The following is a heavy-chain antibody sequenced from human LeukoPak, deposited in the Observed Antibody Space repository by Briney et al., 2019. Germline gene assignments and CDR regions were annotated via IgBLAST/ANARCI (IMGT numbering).Heavy chain of an antibody. J-gene: IGHJ4*02. D-gene: IGHD3-10*01. CDR2: IWYDGSKR. Sequence: GGSLRLSCAASGFTFSSFGMHWVRQAPGKGLEWVAIIWYDGSKRYYADSVKGRLTISRDDSKNTLYLQMNSLRAEDTAVYYCARDGKGFGELLYWGQGTLVTVSS. V-gene: IGHV3-33*01. CDR3: ARDGKGFGELLY. CDR1: GFTFSSFG.